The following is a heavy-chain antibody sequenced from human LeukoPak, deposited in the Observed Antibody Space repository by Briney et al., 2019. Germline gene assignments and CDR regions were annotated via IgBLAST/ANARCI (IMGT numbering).Heavy chain of an antibody. V-gene: IGHV4-59*08. D-gene: IGHD5-12*01. J-gene: IGHJ4*02. CDR2: IYYSGST. CDR3: ACLVATVFVLDY. Sequence: SETLSLTCTVSGGSISSYYWSWIRQPPGKGLEWIGYIYYSGSTNYNPSLKSRVTISVDTSKNQFSLKLSSVTAADTAVYYCACLVATVFVLDYWGQGTLVTVSS. CDR1: GGSISSYY.